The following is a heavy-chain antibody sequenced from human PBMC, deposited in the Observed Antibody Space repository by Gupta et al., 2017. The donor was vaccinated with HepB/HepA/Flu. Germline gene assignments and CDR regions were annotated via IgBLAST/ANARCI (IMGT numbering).Heavy chain of an antibody. V-gene: IGHV3-9*01. Sequence: EVQLVESGGGLVQPGRSLRLSCAASGFTFDDYAMHWVRQAPGKGLEWVSGISWNSGSIGYADSGKGRFTISRDNAKNSLYLQMNSLRAEDTALYYCAKDISDYGDYVDGMDVWGQGTTVTVSS. CDR1: GFTFDDYA. CDR3: AKDISDYGDYVDGMDV. J-gene: IGHJ6*02. CDR2: ISWNSGSI. D-gene: IGHD4-17*01.